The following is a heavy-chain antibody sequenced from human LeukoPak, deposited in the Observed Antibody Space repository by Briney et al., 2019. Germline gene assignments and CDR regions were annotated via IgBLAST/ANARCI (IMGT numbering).Heavy chain of an antibody. CDR3: AREIVGFHFDY. D-gene: IGHD2-15*01. CDR1: GGSVSRDSYY. Sequence: SETLSLTYTVSGGSVSRDSYYWSWIRQPPGKGLEWIGHIYYNENTNYNPSLKGRVTISVDTSKNQFSLELSSVTTADTAIYYCAREIVGFHFDYWGQGTLVTVSS. V-gene: IGHV4-61*01. J-gene: IGHJ4*02. CDR2: IYYNENT.